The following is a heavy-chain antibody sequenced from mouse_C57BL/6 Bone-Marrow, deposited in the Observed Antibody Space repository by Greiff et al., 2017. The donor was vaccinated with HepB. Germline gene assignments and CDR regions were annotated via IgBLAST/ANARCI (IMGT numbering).Heavy chain of an antibody. V-gene: IGHV1-81*01. CDR3: ARVATVVDWGLYYFDY. CDR1: GYTFTSYG. Sequence: VQLQESGAELARPGASVKLSCKASGYTFTSYGISWVKQRTGQGLEWIGEIYPRSGNTYYNEKFKGKATLTADKSSSTAYMELRSLTSEDSAVYFCARVATVVDWGLYYFDYWGQGTTLTVSS. J-gene: IGHJ2*01. D-gene: IGHD1-1*01. CDR2: IYPRSGNT.